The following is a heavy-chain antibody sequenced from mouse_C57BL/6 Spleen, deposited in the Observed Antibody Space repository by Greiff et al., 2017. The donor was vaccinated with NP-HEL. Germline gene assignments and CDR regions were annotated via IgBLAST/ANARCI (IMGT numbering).Heavy chain of an antibody. CDR2: SRNKANDYTT. Sequence: EVNVVESGGGLVQSGRSLRLSCATSGFTFSDFYMEWVRQAPGKGLEWIAASRNKANDYTTEYSASVKGRFIVSRDTSQSILYLQMNALRAEDTAIYYCARDYLGAFDYWGQGTTLTVSS. CDR3: ARDYLGAFDY. V-gene: IGHV7-1*01. J-gene: IGHJ2*01. CDR1: GFTFSDFY. D-gene: IGHD3-1*01.